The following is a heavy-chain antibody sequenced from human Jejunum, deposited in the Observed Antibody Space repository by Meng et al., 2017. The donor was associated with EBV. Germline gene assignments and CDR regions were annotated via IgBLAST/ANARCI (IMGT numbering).Heavy chain of an antibody. V-gene: IGHV4-4*02. Sequence: GPVQESVPGRGRPLGTLSLPCAVSGGSIGSGYWWSWVRQPPGKGLEWIGEISHSGSAGYNPSLKSRVTITVDKSKNQFSLNLNSVTAPDTAVYYCAGASGNNYEGFDYWGQGTLVTVSS. CDR1: GGSIGSGYW. J-gene: IGHJ4*02. CDR2: ISHSGSA. D-gene: IGHD1/OR15-1a*01. CDR3: AGASGNNYEGFDY.